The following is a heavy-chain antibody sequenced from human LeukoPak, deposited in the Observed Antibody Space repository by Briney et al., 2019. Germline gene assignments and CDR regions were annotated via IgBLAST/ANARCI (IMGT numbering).Heavy chain of an antibody. V-gene: IGHV3-15*01. CDR1: GFTFSNAW. Sequence: PGGSLRLSCAASGFTFSNAWMSWVPQAPGKGLEWVGRIKSKTDGGTTDYAAPVKGRFTISRDDSKNTLYLQMNSLKTEDTAVYYCTTDSTVTTDFDYWGQGTLVTVSS. CDR2: IKSKTDGGTT. J-gene: IGHJ4*02. D-gene: IGHD4-17*01. CDR3: TTDSTVTTDFDY.